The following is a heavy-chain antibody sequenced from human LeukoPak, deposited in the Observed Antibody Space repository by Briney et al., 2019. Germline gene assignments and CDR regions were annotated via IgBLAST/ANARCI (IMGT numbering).Heavy chain of an antibody. V-gene: IGHV3-11*01. D-gene: IGHD5-12*01. Sequence: GGSLRLSCAASGFTFSDYYMSWIRQAPGKGLEWVSYISSSGSTIYYADSVKGRFTISRDNSKNTLYLQMDSLRAEDTAVYYCATLMRGPTRYLGYGGEDYWGQGALVTVSS. CDR1: GFTFSDYY. CDR2: ISSSGSTI. J-gene: IGHJ4*02. CDR3: ATLMRGPTRYLGYGGEDY.